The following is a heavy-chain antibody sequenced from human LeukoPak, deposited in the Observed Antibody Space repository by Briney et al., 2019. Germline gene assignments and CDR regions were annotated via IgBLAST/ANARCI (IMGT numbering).Heavy chain of an antibody. V-gene: IGHV1-24*01. J-gene: IGHJ3*02. CDR3: ATGRTEVVRHAFDI. D-gene: IGHD2-2*01. CDR1: GYTLTELS. Sequence: ASVKDSCKVSGYTLTELSMHWVRQAPGKGLEWMGGFDPEDGETIYAQKFQGRVTMTEDTSTNTAYMELSSLRSEDTAVYYCATGRTEVVRHAFDIWGQGTMVTVSS. CDR2: FDPEDGET.